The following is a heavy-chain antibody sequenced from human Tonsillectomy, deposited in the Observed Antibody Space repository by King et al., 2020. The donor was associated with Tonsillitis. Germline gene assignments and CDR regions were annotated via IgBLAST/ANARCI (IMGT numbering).Heavy chain of an antibody. J-gene: IGHJ4*02. CDR2: IKSKTDGGTT. V-gene: IGHV3-15*07. CDR1: GFTFSNAW. D-gene: IGHD6-19*01. CDR3: TTVGLAVAGTLSFAY. Sequence: VQLVESGGGLVKPGGSLRLSCAASGFTFSNAWMNWVRQAPGKGLEWVGRIKSKTDGGTTDYGASVKGRFTISRDDSKNTLYLQMNSLKTEDTAVYYCTTVGLAVAGTLSFAYWGQGTLVTVSS.